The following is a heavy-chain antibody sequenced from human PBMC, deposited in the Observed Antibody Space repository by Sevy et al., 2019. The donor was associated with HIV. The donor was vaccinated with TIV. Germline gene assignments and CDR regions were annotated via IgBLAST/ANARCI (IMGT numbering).Heavy chain of an antibody. Sequence: ASVKVSCKASGYTFTSYGISWVRQAPGQGLEWMGWISAYNGNTNYAQKLQGRVTMTTDTSTSTAYMELRSLRSDDTAVYYCARDSGVYDFWSGYYRGKGYGIDVWGQGTTVTVSS. CDR3: ARDSGVYDFWSGYYRGKGYGIDV. CDR2: ISAYNGNT. J-gene: IGHJ6*02. D-gene: IGHD3-3*01. CDR1: GYTFTSYG. V-gene: IGHV1-18*01.